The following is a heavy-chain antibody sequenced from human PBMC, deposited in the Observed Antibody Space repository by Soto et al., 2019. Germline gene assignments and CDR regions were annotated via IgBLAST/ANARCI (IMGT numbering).Heavy chain of an antibody. CDR2: IYYSGST. CDR1: GGSISSYY. V-gene: IGHV4-59*01. J-gene: IGHJ5*02. D-gene: IGHD6-13*01. CDR3: ARAFSSSWYGTSVWFDP. Sequence: SETLSLTCTVSGGSISSYYWSWIRQPPGKGLEWIGYIYYSGSTNYNPSLKSRVTISVDTSKNQFSLKLSSVTAADTAVYYCARAFSSSWYGTSVWFDPWGQGTLVTVSS.